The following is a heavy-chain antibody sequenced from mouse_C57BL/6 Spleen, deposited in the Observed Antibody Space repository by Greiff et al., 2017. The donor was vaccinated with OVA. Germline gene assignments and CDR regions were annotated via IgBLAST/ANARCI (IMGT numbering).Heavy chain of an antibody. V-gene: IGHV2-5*01. J-gene: IGHJ3*01. CDR2: IWRGGST. CDR1: GFSLTSYG. CDR3: AKEDGYDLSWFAY. Sequence: VQLQQSGPGLVQPSQCLSITCTVSGFSLTSYGVHWVRQSPGKGLEWLGVIWRGGSTAYNAAFMSRLSITKDNSKCQVFFKMNSLQADDTSIYYCAKEDGYDLSWFAYWGQGTLVTVSA. D-gene: IGHD2-2*01.